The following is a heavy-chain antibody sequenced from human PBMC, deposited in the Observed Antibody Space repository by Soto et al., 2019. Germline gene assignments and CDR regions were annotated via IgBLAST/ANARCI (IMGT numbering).Heavy chain of an antibody. D-gene: IGHD3-16*01. CDR2: ISYDGNNK. CDR1: GFTYSTYT. CDR3: AKGSGAFRPYYFDY. Sequence: PGGSLRLSCAASGFTYSTYTMHWVRQAPGKGLEWVAVISYDGNNKFYADSVKGRFTISRDKSKNSLYLQMNSLRAEDTAVYYCAKGSGAFRPYYFDYWGQGTLVTVSS. V-gene: IGHV3-30-3*01. J-gene: IGHJ4*02.